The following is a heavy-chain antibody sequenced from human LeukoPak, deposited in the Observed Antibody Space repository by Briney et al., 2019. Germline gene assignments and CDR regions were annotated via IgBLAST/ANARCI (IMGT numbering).Heavy chain of an antibody. CDR3: ARERAAAGTQYYYYGMDV. D-gene: IGHD6-13*01. CDR2: ISGYQGSS. V-gene: IGHV1-18*01. CDR1: GYTFTNYG. J-gene: IGHJ6*02. Sequence: ASVKVSCKASGYTFTNYGITWVRQAPGQGLEWMGWISGYQGSSKYAQNFQGRVTMTIDTSTSTAYMELSSLRSEDTAVYYCARERAAAGTQYYYYGMDVWGQGTTVTVSS.